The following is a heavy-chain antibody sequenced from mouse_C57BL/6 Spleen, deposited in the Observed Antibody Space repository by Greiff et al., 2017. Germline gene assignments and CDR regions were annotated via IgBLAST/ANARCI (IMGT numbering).Heavy chain of an antibody. J-gene: IGHJ2*01. CDR2: IYPGDGDT. Sequence: QVQLKESGAELVKPGASVKISCKASGYAFSSYWMNWVKQRPGKGLEWIGQIYPGDGDTNYNGKFKGKATLTADKSSSTAYMQLSSLTSEDAAVYFCAREVTGTFDYWGQGTTLTVSS. CDR3: AREVTGTFDY. V-gene: IGHV1-80*01. CDR1: GYAFSSYW. D-gene: IGHD4-1*01.